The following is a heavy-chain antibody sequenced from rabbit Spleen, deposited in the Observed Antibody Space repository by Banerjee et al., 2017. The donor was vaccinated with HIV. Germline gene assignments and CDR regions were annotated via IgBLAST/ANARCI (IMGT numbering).Heavy chain of an antibody. CDR3: ARDLIGVIGWNFNL. D-gene: IGHD1-1*01. CDR2: INIVTYKA. V-gene: IGHV1S45*01. CDR1: GFSFSDRDV. Sequence: QEQLVESGGGLVKPEGSLTLTCKASGFSFSDRDVMCWVRQAPGKGLEWIACINIVTYKAVYATWAKGRFTISRTSSTTVTLQMTSLTAADTATYFCARDLIGVIGWNFNLWGPGTLVPVS. J-gene: IGHJ4*01.